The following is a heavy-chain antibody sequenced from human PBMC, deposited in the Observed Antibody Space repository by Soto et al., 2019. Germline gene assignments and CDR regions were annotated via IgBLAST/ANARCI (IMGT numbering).Heavy chain of an antibody. CDR3: ARDLMIVVGGWFDP. CDR2: IKQDGSEK. J-gene: IGHJ5*02. D-gene: IGHD3-22*01. Sequence: GGSLRLSCAASGFTFSSYWMSWVRQAPGKGLEWVANIKQDGSEKYYVDSVKGRFTISRDNAKNSLYLQMNSLRAEDTAVYYCARDLMIVVGGWFDPWGQGTLVTVPQ. V-gene: IGHV3-7*01. CDR1: GFTFSSYW.